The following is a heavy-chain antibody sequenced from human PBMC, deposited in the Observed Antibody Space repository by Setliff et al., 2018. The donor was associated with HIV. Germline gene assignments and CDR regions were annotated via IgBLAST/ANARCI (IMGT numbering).Heavy chain of an antibody. CDR2: ISASGGST. V-gene: IGHV3-23*01. D-gene: IGHD6-6*01. Sequence: PGGSLRLSCAASGFTFSSYAMSWVRQAPGKGLEWVSAISASGGSTYYADFVKGRFTISRDNSKNTLYLQMNSLRAEDTAVYYCAKYSSSSVFFDFWGQGTLVTVSS. CDR1: GFTFSSYA. CDR3: AKYSSSSVFFDF. J-gene: IGHJ4*02.